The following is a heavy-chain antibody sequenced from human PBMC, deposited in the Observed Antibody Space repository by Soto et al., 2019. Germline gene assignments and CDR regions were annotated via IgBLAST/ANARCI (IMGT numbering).Heavy chain of an antibody. CDR3: ARSGSYFALFAFDI. Sequence: EVQLVESGGGLVQPGGSLRLSCAASGFTFSSYEMNWVRQAPGKGLEWVSYISSSGSTIYYADSVKGRFTISRDNAENSLYLQMNSLRAEDTAVYYCARSGSYFALFAFDIWGQGTMVTVSS. CDR2: ISSSGSTI. J-gene: IGHJ3*02. V-gene: IGHV3-48*03. D-gene: IGHD1-26*01. CDR1: GFTFSSYE.